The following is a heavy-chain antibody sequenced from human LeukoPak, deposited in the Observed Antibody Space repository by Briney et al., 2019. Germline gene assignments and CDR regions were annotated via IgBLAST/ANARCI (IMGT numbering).Heavy chain of an antibody. J-gene: IGHJ6*03. Sequence: PSETLSLTCTVSGGSISNHYWSWIRQPPGKGLEWIGYIYYSGSPNYNPSLKSRVTISVDTSKNQFSLKLSSVTAADTAVYYCAGGYSSSWYIRYYYYYMDVWGKGTTVTVSS. CDR1: GGSISNHY. CDR3: AGGYSSSWYIRYYYYYMDV. V-gene: IGHV4-59*11. CDR2: IYYSGSP. D-gene: IGHD6-13*01.